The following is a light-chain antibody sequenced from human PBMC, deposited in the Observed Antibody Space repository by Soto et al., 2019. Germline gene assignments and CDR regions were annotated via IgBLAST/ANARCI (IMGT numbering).Light chain of an antibody. CDR2: EAL. J-gene: IGKJ5*01. Sequence: VLTQSPATVSLSPGEGATLXXRASRSISAYLAWYQQKPGQAPRLXIYEALTRATGIPARFSGSGSGTDFTLTISSLEPEDSAVYYCQQRHMWPITFGQGTRLEIK. V-gene: IGKV3-11*01. CDR1: RSISAY. CDR3: QQRHMWPIT.